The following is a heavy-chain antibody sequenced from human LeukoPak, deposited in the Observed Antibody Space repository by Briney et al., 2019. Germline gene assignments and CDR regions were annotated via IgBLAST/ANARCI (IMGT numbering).Heavy chain of an antibody. CDR1: GFSFSSCV. CDR2: ISYDGYNK. D-gene: IGHD1-26*01. J-gene: IGHJ4*02. CDR3: ARERVGATNYFDY. V-gene: IGHV3-30-3*01. Sequence: GGFLRLSCAASGFSFSSCVMHWVRQAPGKGLEWVADISYDGYNKYYADSVKGRFTISRDNSKNTLYLQMNSLRAEDTAVYYCARERVGATNYFDYWGQGTLVTVSS.